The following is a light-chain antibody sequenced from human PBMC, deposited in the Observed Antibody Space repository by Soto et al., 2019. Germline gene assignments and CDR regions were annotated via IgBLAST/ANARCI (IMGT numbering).Light chain of an antibody. Sequence: DIQMTQSPSFVSASGRDRVTITCRASQDIGRWLAWYQQRPGKAPELLIYGASSLQSGVPSRFSRSGSGTDFTLTISSMEPEDFATYYCHQANSFPLTFGQGTRVEIK. J-gene: IGKJ5*01. V-gene: IGKV1-12*01. CDR2: GAS. CDR3: HQANSFPLT. CDR1: QDIGRW.